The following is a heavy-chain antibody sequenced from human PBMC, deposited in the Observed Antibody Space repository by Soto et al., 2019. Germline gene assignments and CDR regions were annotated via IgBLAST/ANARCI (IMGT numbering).Heavy chain of an antibody. CDR2: ISSNGGRT. D-gene: IGHD4-17*01. CDR3: ARDVDADFRTDFDY. J-gene: IGHJ4*02. V-gene: IGHV3-64*01. CDR1: GFTFSSYA. Sequence: PGGSLRLSCAASGFTFSSYAMHWVRQAPGKGLEYVSAISSNGGRTYHANSVKGRFTISRDNSKNSVYLEMESLRDEDTALYYCARDVDADFRTDFDYWGRGTLVTVSS.